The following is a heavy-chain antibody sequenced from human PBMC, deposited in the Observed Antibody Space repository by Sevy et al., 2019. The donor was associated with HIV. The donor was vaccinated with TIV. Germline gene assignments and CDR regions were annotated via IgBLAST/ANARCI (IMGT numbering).Heavy chain of an antibody. CDR1: GGTFSSYA. CDR3: ASSRSLRGVIIKSDAFDI. D-gene: IGHD3-10*01. V-gene: IGHV1-69*13. CDR2: IIPIFGTA. Sequence: ASVKVSCKASGGTFSSYAISWVRQAAGQGLEWMGRIIPIFGTANYAQKFQGRVTITADESTSTAYMELSSLRSEDTAVYYCASSRSLRGVIIKSDAFDIWGQGTMVTVSS. J-gene: IGHJ3*02.